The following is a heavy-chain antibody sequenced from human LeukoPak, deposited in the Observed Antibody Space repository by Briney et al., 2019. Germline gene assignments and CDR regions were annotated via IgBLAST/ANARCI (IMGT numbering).Heavy chain of an antibody. CDR1: GYTFSSYA. CDR3: ARIPKDYYYYMDV. D-gene: IGHD2-21*01. V-gene: IGHV1-69*13. CDR2: IIPIFDTG. Sequence: ASVKVSCKASGYTFSSYAISWVRQAPGQGLEWMGGIIPIFDTGNYAQKFQGRLTITADESTSTAYMELSSLRSEDTAVYYCARIPKDYYYYMDVWGKGTTVTVSS. J-gene: IGHJ6*03.